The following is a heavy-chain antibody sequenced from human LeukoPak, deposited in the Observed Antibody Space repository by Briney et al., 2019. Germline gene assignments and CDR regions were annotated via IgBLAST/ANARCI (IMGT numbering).Heavy chain of an antibody. D-gene: IGHD6-6*01. V-gene: IGHV3-43*02. CDR1: GFTFDDYA. CDR2: ISGDGGST. J-gene: IGHJ4*02. Sequence: PGGSLRLSCAASGFTFDDYAMHWVRQAPGKGLEWVSLISGDGGSTYYADSVKGRFTISRDDSKNSLYLQMNSLRTEDTALYYCAKDRGHVRYSSSSRHFGYWGQGTLVTVSS. CDR3: AKDRGHVRYSSSSRHFGY.